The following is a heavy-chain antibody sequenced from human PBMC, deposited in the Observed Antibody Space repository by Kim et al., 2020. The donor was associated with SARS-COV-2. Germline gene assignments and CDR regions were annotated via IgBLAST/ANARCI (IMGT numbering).Heavy chain of an antibody. CDR1: GFTFDHSA. J-gene: IGHJ4*02. CDR2: LSAYGETI. Sequence: GGSLRLSCAGSGFTFDHSAMHWVRQAPGKGLEWVSLLSAYGETINYADSVKGRFTISIDKSRNSVYLQMNSLRTEDTALYYCVRGPGWLPRYWGQGTLVTVSS. V-gene: IGHV3-43*02. CDR3: VRGPGWLPRY. D-gene: IGHD6-19*01.